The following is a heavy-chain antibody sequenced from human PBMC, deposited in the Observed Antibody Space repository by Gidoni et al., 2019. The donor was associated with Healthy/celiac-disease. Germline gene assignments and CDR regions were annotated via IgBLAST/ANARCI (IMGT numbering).Heavy chain of an antibody. CDR3: EREIPGSRAPDDY. CDR1: GFTCSSYS. Sequence: EVQLVASGGGLVKPGGSLRLSCAASGFTCSSYSINWVRQAPGKGLGWVSSMSSSSIYIYYADSVKGRFTISRDNDKNSLYLQMNSLRAEDTAVYYCEREIPGSRAPDDYWGQGTLVTVSS. CDR2: MSSSSIYI. J-gene: IGHJ4*02. V-gene: IGHV3-21*01.